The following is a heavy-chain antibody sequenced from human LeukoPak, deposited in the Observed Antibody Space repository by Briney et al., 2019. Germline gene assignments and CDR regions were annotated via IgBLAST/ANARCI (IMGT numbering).Heavy chain of an antibody. V-gene: IGHV3-66*01. CDR1: GLTVSSNY. J-gene: IGHJ6*02. Sequence: GGSLRLSCAASGLTVSSNYMSWVRQAPGKGLEWVLVIYSGGSTYYADSVKGRFTISRDNSKNTLYLQMNSLRAEDTAVYYCARDLGRPTTWPHGMDVWGQGTTVTVSS. CDR3: ARDLGRPTTWPHGMDV. D-gene: IGHD1-26*01. CDR2: IYSGGST.